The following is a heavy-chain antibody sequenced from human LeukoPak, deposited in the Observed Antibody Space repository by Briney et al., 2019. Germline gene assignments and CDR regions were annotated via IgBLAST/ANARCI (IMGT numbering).Heavy chain of an antibody. Sequence: PSETLSLTCTVSGGSISNYYWSWIRQPAGKGLEWIGRIYTSENTNYNPSLKSRVTMSVDTSKNQFSLKLSSVTAADTAVCYCARGKLWFGEAYFDYWGQGTLVTVSS. V-gene: IGHV4-4*07. CDR1: GGSISNYY. CDR2: IYTSENT. CDR3: ARGKLWFGEAYFDY. J-gene: IGHJ4*02. D-gene: IGHD3-10*01.